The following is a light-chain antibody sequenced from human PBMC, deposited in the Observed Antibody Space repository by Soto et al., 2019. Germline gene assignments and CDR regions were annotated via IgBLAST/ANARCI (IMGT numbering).Light chain of an antibody. J-gene: IGKJ1*01. CDR1: QSVTSSY. V-gene: IGKV3-20*01. CDR3: QXXXHSLXT. CDR2: GAS. Sequence: EIVLTQSPGTLSLSPGERATLSCRASQSVTSSYLAWYQQKPGQAPRLLIYGASSRATGIPDRFSGSGSGTDFTLTXSSLEPXDXAXXFXQXXXHSLXTFGQGTKVEVK.